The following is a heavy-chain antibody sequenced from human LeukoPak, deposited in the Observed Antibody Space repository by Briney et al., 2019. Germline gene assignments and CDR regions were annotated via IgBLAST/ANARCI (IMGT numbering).Heavy chain of an antibody. CDR3: ARGLSPFLEWLPLDY. CDR2: ISYDGSNK. J-gene: IGHJ4*02. D-gene: IGHD3-3*02. CDR1: GFSFSSYW. V-gene: IGHV3-30*03. Sequence: GGSLRLSCAASGFSFSSYWMTWVRQAPGKGLEWVAVISYDGSNKYYADSVKGRFTISRDNSKSTLYLQMNSLRAEDTAVYYCARGLSPFLEWLPLDYWGQGTLVTVSS.